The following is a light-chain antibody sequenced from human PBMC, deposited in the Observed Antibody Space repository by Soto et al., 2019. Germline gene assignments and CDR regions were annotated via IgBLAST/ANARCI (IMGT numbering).Light chain of an antibody. CDR3: QQFSSYPLT. J-gene: IGKJ4*01. CDR2: DAS. V-gene: IGKV3-20*01. CDR1: QTVRNKY. Sequence: ALTQPPGTLSLSPGERATLSCRASQTVRNKYLAWYQQKPGQAPRLVIYDASSRATGIPDRFSGGGSGTDFTLTISRLETEDFAVYYCQQFSSYPLTFGGGTKVDIK.